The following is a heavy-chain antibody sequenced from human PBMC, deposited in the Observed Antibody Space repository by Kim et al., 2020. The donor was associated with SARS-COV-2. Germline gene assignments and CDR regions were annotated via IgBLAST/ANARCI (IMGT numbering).Heavy chain of an antibody. CDR3: ARDSSDSPLVWFREFSRGLPYD. CDR2: ISYDGSNK. D-gene: IGHD3-10*01. Sequence: GGSLRLSCVASGFTFSSYAMHWVRQAPGKGLEWVAAISYDGSNKYYADSVKGRFTISRDNSKNTLYLQMNSLRAEDTAVYYCARDSSDSPLVWFREFSRGLPYDWGQGTLVTVSS. J-gene: IGHJ1*01. V-gene: IGHV3-30*04. CDR1: GFTFSSYA.